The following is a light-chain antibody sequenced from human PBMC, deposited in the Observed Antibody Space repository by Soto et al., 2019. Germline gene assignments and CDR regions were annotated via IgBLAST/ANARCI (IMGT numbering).Light chain of an antibody. CDR1: NIGSKS. Sequence: SYELTQPPSVSGAPGKTARMSCGGNNIGSKSVHWYQRKPGQAPVLVIYSDPDLPSVIPDRYSGYNAGNTATLTISRVEAGDEADYYCQVWDSSRAHVVFGGGTKLTVL. V-gene: IGLV3-21*04. CDR2: SDP. CDR3: QVWDSSRAHVV. J-gene: IGLJ2*01.